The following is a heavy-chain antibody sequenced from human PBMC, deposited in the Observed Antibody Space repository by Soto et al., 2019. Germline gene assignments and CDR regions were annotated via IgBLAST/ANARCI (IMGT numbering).Heavy chain of an antibody. CDR2: IYYSGST. Sequence: QVQLQESGPGLVKPSQTLSLTCTVSGGSISSGGYYWSWIRQHPGKGLEWIGYIYYSGSTYYNPSLKSRVTISVDPSKNQFSLKLSSVTAADTAVYYCARAGIAARRDYYYGMDVWGQGTTVTVSS. D-gene: IGHD6-6*01. V-gene: IGHV4-31*03. J-gene: IGHJ6*02. CDR3: ARAGIAARRDYYYGMDV. CDR1: GGSISSGGYY.